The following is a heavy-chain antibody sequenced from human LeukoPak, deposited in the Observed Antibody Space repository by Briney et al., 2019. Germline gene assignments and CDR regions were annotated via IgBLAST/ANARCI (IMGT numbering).Heavy chain of an antibody. J-gene: IGHJ3*02. V-gene: IGHV3-7*01. CDR1: GSTFRSHW. Sequence: PGGSLRLSCAASGSTFRSHWMSWVRQAPGKGLEWVANINQDGSEKYSVDSVKGRFTISRDNAKNSLYLQMNSLRAEDTAVYYCARDSEYSSSFAFDIWGQGTMLTASS. CDR2: INQDGSEK. CDR3: ARDSEYSSSFAFDI. D-gene: IGHD6-13*01.